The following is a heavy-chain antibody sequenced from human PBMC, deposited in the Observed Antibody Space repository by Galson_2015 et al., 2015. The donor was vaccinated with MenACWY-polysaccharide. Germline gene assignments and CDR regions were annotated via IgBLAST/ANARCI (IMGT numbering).Heavy chain of an antibody. CDR2: IHSSGTT. V-gene: IGHV4-30-4*01. J-gene: IGHJ5*02. Sequence: TLSLTCTVSGGPISSGDFFWTWVRQTPGKGLEWIAYIHSSGTTNDNPSLRSRIVISMDTSKNQFSLKLKSVTAADTAMYYCASLPLGYCSGGRCFGWFDPWGQGTLSPSPQ. CDR3: ASLPLGYCSGGRCFGWFDP. CDR1: GGPISSGDFF. D-gene: IGHD2-15*01.